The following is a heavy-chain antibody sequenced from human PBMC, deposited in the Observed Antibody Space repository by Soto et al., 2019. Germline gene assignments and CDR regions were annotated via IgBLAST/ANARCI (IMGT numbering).Heavy chain of an antibody. V-gene: IGHV4-59*01. J-gene: IGHJ4*02. D-gene: IGHD1-26*01. Sequence: ASETLSLTCSVSGGSISNYYWSWIRQPPGGGLEWIGYIYYSGSTNYDPALKSRLTISVGTSRKEFSLRLTSVTAADSAVYYCARDPGGSFDSWGQGTLVTVSS. CDR2: IYYSGST. CDR1: GGSISNYY. CDR3: ARDPGGSFDS.